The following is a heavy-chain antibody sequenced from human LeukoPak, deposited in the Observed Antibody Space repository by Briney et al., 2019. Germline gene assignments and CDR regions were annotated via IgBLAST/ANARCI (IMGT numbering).Heavy chain of an antibody. CDR3: ASSSENTGAFDI. CDR2: IYYDGSNI. CDR1: AFTFSIYG. Sequence: GGSLRLSCAASAFTFSIYGMHWARQAPGKGLEWVAFIYYDGSNINYADSVKGRFTISRDNSKNTLFLQMNSLRAEDTAVYYCASSSENTGAFDIWGQGTMVTVSS. J-gene: IGHJ3*02. D-gene: IGHD1/OR15-1a*01. V-gene: IGHV3-33*01.